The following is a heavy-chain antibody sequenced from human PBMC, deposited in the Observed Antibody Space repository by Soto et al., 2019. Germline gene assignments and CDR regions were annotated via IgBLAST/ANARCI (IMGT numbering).Heavy chain of an antibody. D-gene: IGHD6-13*01. J-gene: IGHJ4*02. CDR2: ISGSGGST. CDR1: GFTFSSYA. V-gene: IGHV3-23*01. CDR3: AKGSPYVAAAGAPNFDY. Sequence: GGSLRLSCAASGFTFSSYAMSWVRQAPGKGLEWVSAISGSGGSTYYADSVKGRFTISRDNSKNTLYLQMNSLRAEDTAVYYCAKGSPYVAAAGAPNFDYWGQGTLVTVSS.